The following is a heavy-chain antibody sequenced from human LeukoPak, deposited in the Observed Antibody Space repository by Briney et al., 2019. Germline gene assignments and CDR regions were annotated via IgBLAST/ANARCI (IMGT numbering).Heavy chain of an antibody. CDR3: AREECPQLKYYDPYGMDV. CDR2: ISSSSSYI. CDR1: GFTFSSYS. V-gene: IGHV3-21*01. D-gene: IGHD3-3*01. Sequence: GGSLRLSCAASGFTFSSYSMNWVRQAPGKGLEWVSSISSSSSYIYYADSVKGRFTISRDNAKNSLYLQMNSLRAEDTAVYYCAREECPQLKYYDPYGMDVWGQGTTVTVSS. J-gene: IGHJ6*02.